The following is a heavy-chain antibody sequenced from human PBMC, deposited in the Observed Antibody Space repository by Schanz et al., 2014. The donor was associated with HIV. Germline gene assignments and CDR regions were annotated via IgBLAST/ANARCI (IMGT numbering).Heavy chain of an antibody. CDR2: MSYDGIRK. CDR3: AKGWRGYSISSWVDY. Sequence: VHLVESGGGLVKPGGSLRLSCAASGFTFSDYSMHWVRQAPGKGLEWVAVMSYDGIRKNYADSVKGRFTISRDNSKNTLYLQMNSLRADDTAVYYCAKGWRGYSISSWVDYWGQGSLVTVSS. D-gene: IGHD6-6*01. V-gene: IGHV3-30*18. J-gene: IGHJ4*02. CDR1: GFTFSDYS.